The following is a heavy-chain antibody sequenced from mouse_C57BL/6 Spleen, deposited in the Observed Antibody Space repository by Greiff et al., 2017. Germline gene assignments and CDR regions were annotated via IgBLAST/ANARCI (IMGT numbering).Heavy chain of an antibody. D-gene: IGHD3-2*02. V-gene: IGHV1-53*01. CDR2: INPSNGGT. CDR3: ARSQLRLLHAMDY. Sequence: VQLQQPGTELVKPGASVKLSCKASGYTFTSYWMHWVKQRPGQGLEWIGNINPSNGGTNYNEKFKSKATLTVDNSSSTAYMQLSSLTSEDSAVYYCARSQLRLLHAMDYWGQGTSVTVSS. CDR1: GYTFTSYW. J-gene: IGHJ4*01.